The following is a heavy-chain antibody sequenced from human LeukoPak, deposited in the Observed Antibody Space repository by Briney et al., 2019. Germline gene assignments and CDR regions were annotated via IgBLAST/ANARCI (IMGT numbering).Heavy chain of an antibody. CDR3: STDPRLLMY. J-gene: IGHJ4*01. V-gene: IGHV3-23*01. CDR2: ISGSGGST. CDR1: GFTFSSYG. Sequence: PGGSLRLSCAASGFTFSSYGMSWVRQAPGKGLQWVSGISGSGGSTYSADSVKGRFTISRDNSKNSLYLQMNSLRPEDTALYYCSTDPRLLMYWGHGTLVTVSS. D-gene: IGHD2-8*01.